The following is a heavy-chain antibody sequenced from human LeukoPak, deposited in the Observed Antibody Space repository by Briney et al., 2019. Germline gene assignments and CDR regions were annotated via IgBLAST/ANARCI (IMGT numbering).Heavy chain of an antibody. V-gene: IGHV3-7*01. D-gene: IGHD3-22*01. CDR2: IKQDGSEK. Sequence: TGGSLRLSCAASGFTFSSYWMSWVRQAPGKGLEWVANIKQDGSEKYYVDSVKGRFTISRDNAKNSLYLQMNSLRAEDTAVYYCARDRDSSGYYSSYYYYYYGMDVWGQGTTVTVSS. CDR3: ARDRDSSGYYSSYYYYYYGMDV. J-gene: IGHJ6*02. CDR1: GFTFSSYW.